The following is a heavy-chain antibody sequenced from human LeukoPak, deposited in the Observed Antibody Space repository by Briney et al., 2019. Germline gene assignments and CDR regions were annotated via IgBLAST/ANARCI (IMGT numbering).Heavy chain of an antibody. D-gene: IGHD6-6*01. CDR3: AKDSSSSFYYYYMDV. Sequence: GGSLRLSCAASGFTFSSYAMSWVRQAPGKGLEWVSAISANGGSTYYADSVKGRLTISRDNSKNTLSLQMNSLRAEDTAVYYCAKDSSSSFYYYYMDVWGKGTTVTVSS. CDR1: GFTFSSYA. CDR2: ISANGGST. J-gene: IGHJ6*03. V-gene: IGHV3-23*01.